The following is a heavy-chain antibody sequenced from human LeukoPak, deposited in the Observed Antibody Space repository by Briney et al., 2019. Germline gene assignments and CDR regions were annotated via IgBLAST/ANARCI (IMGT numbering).Heavy chain of an antibody. V-gene: IGHV3-48*04. CDR3: ARDISIATIIHYYYYGMDV. Sequence: GGSLRLSCAASGFTFSSYSMNWVRQAPGKGLEWVSYISSSSSTIYYADSVKGRFTISRDNAKNSLYLQMNSLRAEDTAVYYCARDISIATIIHYYYYGMDVWGQGTTVTVSS. D-gene: IGHD5-24*01. CDR2: ISSSSSTI. J-gene: IGHJ6*02. CDR1: GFTFSSYS.